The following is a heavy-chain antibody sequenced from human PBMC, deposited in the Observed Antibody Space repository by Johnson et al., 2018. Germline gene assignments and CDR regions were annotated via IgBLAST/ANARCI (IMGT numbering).Heavy chain of an antibody. CDR1: GGSISSYY. D-gene: IGHD6-13*01. V-gene: IGHV4-59*01. CDR3: ARGGYSYYYYYMDV. CDR2: IYYSGST. J-gene: IGHJ6*03. Sequence: QVQLQESGPGLVKXSETLSLTCTVSGGSISSYYWSWIRQPPGKGLEWIGYIYYSGSTNYNPSLKSRVPISVDTSKNQFPLKLRSVTAADTAVYYCARGGYSYYYYYMDVWGKGTTVTVSS.